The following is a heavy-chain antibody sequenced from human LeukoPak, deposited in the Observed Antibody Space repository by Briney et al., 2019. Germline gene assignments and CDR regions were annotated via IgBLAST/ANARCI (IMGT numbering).Heavy chain of an antibody. J-gene: IGHJ1*01. CDR3: ARDVYCSGGSCYQH. CDR1: GFTVSSDY. D-gene: IGHD2-15*01. Sequence: GGSLRLSCAASGFTVSSDYMSWVRRAPGKGLEWVSVIYSDGSTYYADSVKGRFTISRDNSKNTLYLQMNSLRAEDTAVYYCARDVYCSGGSCYQHWGQGTLVTVSS. V-gene: IGHV3-53*01. CDR2: IYSDGST.